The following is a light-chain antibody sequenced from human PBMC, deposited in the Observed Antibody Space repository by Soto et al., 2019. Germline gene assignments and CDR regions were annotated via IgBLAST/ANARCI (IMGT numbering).Light chain of an antibody. CDR1: RGISNY. CDR2: AAS. Sequence: DIQMTQSPSSLSASVGDRVTITCRASRGISNYLAWYQQKPGKVPKLLIYAASTLQSGVPSRFSGSGSGTDFTLTISSLQPEDVATYYCQKYNSAPMYTFGQGTKLEIK. CDR3: QKYNSAPMYT. J-gene: IGKJ2*01. V-gene: IGKV1-27*01.